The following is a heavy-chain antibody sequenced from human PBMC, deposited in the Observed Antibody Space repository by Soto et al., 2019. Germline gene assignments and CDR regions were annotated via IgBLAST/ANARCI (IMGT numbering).Heavy chain of an antibody. D-gene: IGHD2-21*02. J-gene: IGHJ4*02. V-gene: IGHV4-39*01. CDR3: ARQRTTVVTQAYFDH. CDR2: IYYIGRT. Sequence: SETLSLTCIVSGESISSSSYYGGWILQPPGKGLELILSIYYIGRTYYNPSFKSRVTISIDTSKNQFSLKLSSVTATDTAVYYCARQRTTVVTQAYFDHWGQGALVTVSS. CDR1: GESISSSSYY.